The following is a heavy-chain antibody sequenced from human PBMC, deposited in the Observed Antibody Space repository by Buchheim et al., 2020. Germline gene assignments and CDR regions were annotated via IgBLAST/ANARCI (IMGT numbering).Heavy chain of an antibody. CDR2: INEDGSHT. CDR3: SKDMSGAEDS. D-gene: IGHD2-15*01. V-gene: IGHV3-74*03. CDR1: GFTFGRYW. Sequence: EVQVVESGGGLVQPGGSLRLSCAASGFTFGRYWMHWVRQAPGGALVWVSRINEDGSHTTYTDSVKGRFTISRDTDKNTLYLQMNSLTAEDTAVYYCSKDMSGAEDSWGQGTL. J-gene: IGHJ4*02.